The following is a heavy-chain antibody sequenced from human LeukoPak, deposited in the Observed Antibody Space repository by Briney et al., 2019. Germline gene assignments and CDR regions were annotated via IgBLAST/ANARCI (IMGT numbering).Heavy chain of an antibody. D-gene: IGHD1-26*01. Sequence: GGSLRLSCAASGFTVNSDYMNWVRQAPGKGLEWVSVVYSDDTTYYADSVKGRFTISRDNSKNTLYLQMNNLRAEDTAVYYCARGGGYYAIDYWGQGTLVTVSS. V-gene: IGHV3-53*01. CDR2: VYSDDTT. J-gene: IGHJ4*02. CDR1: GFTVNSDY. CDR3: ARGGGYYAIDY.